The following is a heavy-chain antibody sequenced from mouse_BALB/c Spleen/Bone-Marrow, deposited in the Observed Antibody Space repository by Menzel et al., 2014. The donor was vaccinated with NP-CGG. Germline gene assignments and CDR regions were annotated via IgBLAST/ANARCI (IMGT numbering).Heavy chain of an antibody. V-gene: IGHV14-3*02. CDR1: GFNIEDTC. CDR3: AEITTAAYYVMDY. J-gene: IGHJ4*01. CDR2: IDPANGNT. Sequence: VQLQQSGAELVKPGASVKLSCTASGFNIEDTCMHWVKPRPEQGLEWIGRIDPANGNTKYDPKFQGKATITADTSSNTAYLQLSSLTSEDTAVYYCAEITTAAYYVMDYWGQGTSVTVSS. D-gene: IGHD1-2*01.